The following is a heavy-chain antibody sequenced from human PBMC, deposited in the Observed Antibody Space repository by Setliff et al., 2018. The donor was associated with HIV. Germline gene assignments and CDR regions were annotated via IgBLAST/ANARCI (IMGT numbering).Heavy chain of an antibody. Sequence: GESLKISCATSGFIFGDFSMNWVRQAPGKGLEGVGFIRIAAFDARPEYAASVKGRFTISRDDSKGITYLLMNSLKADDTAVYYCTRGMDTALSVVGRDDAFDIWGQGTLVTV. CDR3: TRGMDTALSVVGRDDAFDI. J-gene: IGHJ3*02. CDR2: IRIAAFDARP. D-gene: IGHD5-18*01. CDR1: GFIFGDFS. V-gene: IGHV3-49*04.